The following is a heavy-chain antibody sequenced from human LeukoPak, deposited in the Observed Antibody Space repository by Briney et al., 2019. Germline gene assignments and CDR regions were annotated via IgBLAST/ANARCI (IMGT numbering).Heavy chain of an antibody. CDR3: ATSTAAAGTD. J-gene: IGHJ4*02. CDR2: IKQEGSEK. CDR1: GFTLSNLW. D-gene: IGHD6-13*01. Sequence: GGSLTLSCAASGFTLSNLWMSWVRPAPGKGLKWVANIKQEGSEKYYVDSEKGRFTISRDNAQISLYLQMNSLRAEDTAIYYCATSTAAAGTDGGERTLVTVSS. V-gene: IGHV3-7*03.